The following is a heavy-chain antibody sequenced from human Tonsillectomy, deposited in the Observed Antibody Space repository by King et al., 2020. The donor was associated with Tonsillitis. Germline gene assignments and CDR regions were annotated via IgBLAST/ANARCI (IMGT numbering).Heavy chain of an antibody. V-gene: IGHV5-10-1*03. CDR1: GYSFTSHW. Sequence: VQLVESGAEVKKPGESLTISCKASGYSFTSHWISWVRQMPGKGLEWIGWIDPSASHYTNSPSFQGHVTMSVDKSINTAYLQWSSLKASDSAMYYCARLAPGGPAPAWLSWFAPWGQGTLVTVFS. J-gene: IGHJ5*02. D-gene: IGHD3-22*01. CDR3: ARLAPGGPAPAWLSWFAP. CDR2: IDPSASHY.